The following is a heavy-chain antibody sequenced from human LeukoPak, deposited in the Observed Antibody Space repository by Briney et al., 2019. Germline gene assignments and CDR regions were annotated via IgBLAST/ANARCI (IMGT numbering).Heavy chain of an antibody. CDR1: GFTFSSYA. J-gene: IGHJ4*02. CDR3: AKDFLPSYDILTGYIFDY. Sequence: GGSLRLSCVASGFTFSSYAMSWVRQAPGKGLEWVSAISGSGGSTYYADSVKGRFTISRDNSKNTLYLQMNSLRAEDTAVYYCAKDFLPSYDILTGYIFDYWGQGTLVTVSS. CDR2: ISGSGGST. V-gene: IGHV3-23*01. D-gene: IGHD3-9*01.